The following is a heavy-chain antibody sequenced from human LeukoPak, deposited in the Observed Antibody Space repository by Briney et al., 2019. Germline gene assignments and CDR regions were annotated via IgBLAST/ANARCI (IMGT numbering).Heavy chain of an antibody. J-gene: IGHJ4*02. CDR2: IYSGGST. Sequence: GGSLRLSCAASGFTVRSNYMSWVRQAPGKGLEWVSVIYSGGSTYYADSVKGRFTISRDNSNNTLYLQMNSLRAEDTAVYYCAKNWNYDYWGQGTLVTVSS. CDR1: GFTVRSNY. D-gene: IGHD1-7*01. V-gene: IGHV3-66*01. CDR3: AKNWNYDY.